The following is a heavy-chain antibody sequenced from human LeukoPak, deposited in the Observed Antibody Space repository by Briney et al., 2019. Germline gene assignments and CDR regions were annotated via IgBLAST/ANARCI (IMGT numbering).Heavy chain of an antibody. Sequence: SVKVSCKASGGTFSSYAISWVRQAPGQGLEWMGGIIPIFGTANYAQKFQGRVTITADGSTSTAYMELSSLRSEDTAVYYCARRGSGSNHAFDIWGQGTMVTVSS. J-gene: IGHJ3*02. CDR2: IIPIFGTA. CDR3: ARRGSGSNHAFDI. CDR1: GGTFSSYA. D-gene: IGHD6-25*01. V-gene: IGHV1-69*01.